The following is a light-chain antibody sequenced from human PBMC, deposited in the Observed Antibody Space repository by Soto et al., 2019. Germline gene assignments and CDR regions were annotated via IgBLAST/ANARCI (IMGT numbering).Light chain of an antibody. CDR3: QQRTYWPWT. V-gene: IGKV3D-11*02. CDR2: EAS. CDR1: ESVSTN. J-gene: IGKJ1*01. Sequence: EVVLTQSPATLSLAPGERVTLSCRASESVSTNLAWYQQKAGQAPRLLIYEASNRATGIPARFSGSGAGTDFTLTISNLEPEDFAVYYCQQRTYWPWTFGQGTKVDIK.